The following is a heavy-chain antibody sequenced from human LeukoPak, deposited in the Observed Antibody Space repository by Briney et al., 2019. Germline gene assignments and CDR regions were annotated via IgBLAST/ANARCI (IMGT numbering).Heavy chain of an antibody. CDR3: ATLGSSAAAAGSLS. D-gene: IGHD6-13*01. Sequence: GGSLRLSCAASGFNFSPYSMNWVRQAPGKGLEWVSYISSSSGTIYYADSVKGRFNISRDNAKNTLYLQMNSLRTDDTAVYYCATLGSSAAAAGSLSWGQGTLVTVST. J-gene: IGHJ4*02. CDR1: GFNFSPYS. V-gene: IGHV3-48*04. CDR2: ISSSSGTI.